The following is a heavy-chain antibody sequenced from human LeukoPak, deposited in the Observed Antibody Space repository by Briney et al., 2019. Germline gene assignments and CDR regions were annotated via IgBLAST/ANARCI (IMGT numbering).Heavy chain of an antibody. Sequence: ASVTVSCTASGYTFTNNYLHWVRQAPGQGLEWMGMIYPRDGSTSYAQNFQGRVTVTRDTSTATVHMELRGLRSEDTAVYYCARDQEGFDYWGQGTVVTASS. CDR1: GYTFTNNY. CDR2: IYPRDGST. J-gene: IGHJ4*02. CDR3: ARDQEGFDY. V-gene: IGHV1-46*01.